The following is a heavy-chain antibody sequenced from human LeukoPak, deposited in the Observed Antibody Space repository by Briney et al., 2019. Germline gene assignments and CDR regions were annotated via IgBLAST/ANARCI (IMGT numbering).Heavy chain of an antibody. CDR3: AKDYGDYHVN. CDR1: GGSISSYY. Sequence: PSETLSLTCTVSGGSISSYYWSWIRQPPGKGLEWIGYIYYSGSTNYNPSLKSRVTISVDTSKNQFSLKLSSVTAAATAVYYCAKDYGDYHVNWGQGTLVTVSS. CDR2: IYYSGST. V-gene: IGHV4-59*12. J-gene: IGHJ4*02. D-gene: IGHD4-17*01.